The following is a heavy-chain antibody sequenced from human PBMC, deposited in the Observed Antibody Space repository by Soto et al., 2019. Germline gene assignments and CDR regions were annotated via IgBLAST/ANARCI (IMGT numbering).Heavy chain of an antibody. CDR2: IYYSGST. CDR1: GGSISSSSYY. Sequence: SETLSLTCTVSGGSISSSSYYWGWIRQPPGKGLEWIGSIYYSGSTYYNPSLKSRVTISVDTSKNQFSLKLSSVTAADTSVYYCSCIFSGGYGYGFYYYGMDVWGQGTTVT. J-gene: IGHJ6*02. CDR3: SCIFSGGYGYGFYYYGMDV. D-gene: IGHD5-18*01. V-gene: IGHV4-39*01.